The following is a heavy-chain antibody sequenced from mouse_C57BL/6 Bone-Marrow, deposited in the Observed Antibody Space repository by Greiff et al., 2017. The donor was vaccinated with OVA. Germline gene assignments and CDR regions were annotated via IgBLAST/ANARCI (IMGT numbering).Heavy chain of an antibody. J-gene: IGHJ1*03. V-gene: IGHV1-55*01. Sequence: VQLQQPGAELVKPGASVKMSCKASGYTFTSYWITWVKQRPGQGLEWLGDIYPGSGSTNYNEKFKSKATLTVDTSSSTAYMQLSSLTSEDSAVYYCARDGRSHWYFDVWGTGTTVTVSS. CDR2: IYPGSGST. CDR1: GYTFTSYW. CDR3: ARDGRSHWYFDV. D-gene: IGHD1-1*01.